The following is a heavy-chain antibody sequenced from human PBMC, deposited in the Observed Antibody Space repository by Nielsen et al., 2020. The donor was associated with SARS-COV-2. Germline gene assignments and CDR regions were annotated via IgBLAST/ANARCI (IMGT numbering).Heavy chain of an antibody. CDR1: GYTFGMYF. CDR3: ARREEWELLWGRGFDY. Sequence: GESRKISCQASGYTFGMYFIGWVRQMPGKGLEWMGVIYPGDSNTRYSPSFQGQVSISVDKSITTAYLQWSSLKASDTAMYYCARREEWELLWGRGFDYWGQGTLVTVSS. J-gene: IGHJ4*02. V-gene: IGHV5-51*01. D-gene: IGHD1-26*01. CDR2: IYPGDSNT.